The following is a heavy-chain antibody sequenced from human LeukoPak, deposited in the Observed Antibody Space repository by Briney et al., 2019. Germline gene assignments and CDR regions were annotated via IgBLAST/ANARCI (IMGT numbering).Heavy chain of an antibody. CDR2: ISSNGGST. CDR1: GFTFSSYA. CDR3: VKDHGYSSSWYVRGFDY. J-gene: IGHJ4*02. V-gene: IGHV3-64D*09. D-gene: IGHD6-19*01. Sequence: GGSLRLSCSASGFTFSSYAMHWVRQAPGKGPESVSAISSNGGSTYYPDSVKGRFTISRDNSKNTLYLQMSSLRAGDTAVYYCVKDHGYSSSWYVRGFDYWGQGTLVTVSS.